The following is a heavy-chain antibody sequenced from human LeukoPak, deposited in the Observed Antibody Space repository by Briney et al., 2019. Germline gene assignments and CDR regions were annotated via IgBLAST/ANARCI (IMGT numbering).Heavy chain of an antibody. CDR3: ARGAIFSDY. D-gene: IGHD3-9*01. J-gene: IGHJ4*02. CDR2: IYDSGST. CDR1: GGSINSYY. V-gene: IGHV4-59*01. Sequence: PSGTLSLTCTVSGGSINSYYWSWIRQPPGKGLEWIGYIYDSGSTNYNPSLKSRVTISVDTSNNQFSLKLSSVTAADTAVYYCARGAIFSDYWGQGTLVTVSS.